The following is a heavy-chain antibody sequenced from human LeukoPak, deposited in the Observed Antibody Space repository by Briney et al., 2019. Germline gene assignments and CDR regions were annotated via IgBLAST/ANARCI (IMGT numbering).Heavy chain of an antibody. CDR2: ISGSTGRT. CDR1: GFTFSTYA. D-gene: IGHD2-2*01. Sequence: GGSLRLSCAASGFTFSTYAMSWVRQAPGKGLEWVSAISGSTGRTYYADSVKGRFTISRDNSRNTLYLQMNSLRAGDTAVYYCAKSFRSTSLDYWGQGTLVTVSS. CDR3: AKSFRSTSLDY. J-gene: IGHJ4*02. V-gene: IGHV3-23*01.